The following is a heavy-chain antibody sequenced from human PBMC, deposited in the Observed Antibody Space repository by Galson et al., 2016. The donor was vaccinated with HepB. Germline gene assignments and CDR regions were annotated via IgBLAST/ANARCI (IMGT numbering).Heavy chain of an antibody. CDR1: GGSFNGYY. CDR3: ARAVWLPLSGMDV. D-gene: IGHD2-21*01. CDR2: IYYSGST. Sequence: ETLSLTCAVYGGSFNGYYWSWIRQPPGKGLEWIGTIYYSGSTYYNPSLNSRVTISVDTSKNQFSLKVSSVTAADTAVYYCARAVWLPLSGMDVWGQGTTVTVSS. V-gene: IGHV4-34*01. J-gene: IGHJ6*02.